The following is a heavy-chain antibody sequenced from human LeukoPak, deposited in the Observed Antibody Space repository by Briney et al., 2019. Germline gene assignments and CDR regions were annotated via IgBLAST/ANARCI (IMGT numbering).Heavy chain of an antibody. CDR1: GFTFSNYA. Sequence: GGSLRLSCTASGFTFSNYAMIWVRQAPGKGLEWVSALSGSGTTTYYADSMKGRFTISRDNSKNTMFLQMNSLRDEDTAVYYCARAGFDYWGQGTLVTVSS. V-gene: IGHV3-23*01. D-gene: IGHD7-27*01. J-gene: IGHJ4*02. CDR3: ARAGFDY. CDR2: LSGSGTTT.